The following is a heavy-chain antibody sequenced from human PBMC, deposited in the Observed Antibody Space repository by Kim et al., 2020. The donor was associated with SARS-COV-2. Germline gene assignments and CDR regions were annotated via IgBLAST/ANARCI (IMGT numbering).Heavy chain of an antibody. D-gene: IGHD6-13*01. CDR3: ARVSEGGSSWYYFDP. V-gene: IGHV3-11*05. Sequence: GGSLRLSCAASGFAFSDYYMTWIRQAPGKGLEWLSYISAINDYTNYADSVKGRFTISRDNAKNSLYLQMNSLKAEDTATYYCARVSEGGSSWYYFDPWGQGTLVAVSS. J-gene: IGHJ4*02. CDR2: ISAINDYT. CDR1: GFAFSDYY.